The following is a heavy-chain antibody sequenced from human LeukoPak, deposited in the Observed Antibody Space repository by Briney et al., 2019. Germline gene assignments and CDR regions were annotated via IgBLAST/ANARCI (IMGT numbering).Heavy chain of an antibody. CDR2: ISSSSSTI. J-gene: IGHJ3*02. D-gene: IGHD6-13*01. CDR3: ARPDSSSWYPAFDI. CDR1: GFTFSSYN. V-gene: IGHV3-48*04. Sequence: PGGSLRLSCAASGFTFSSYNMNWVRQAPGKGLEWVSYISSSSSTIYYADSVKGRFTISRDNAKNSLYLQMNSLRAEDTAVYYCARPDSSSWYPAFDIWGQGTMVTVSS.